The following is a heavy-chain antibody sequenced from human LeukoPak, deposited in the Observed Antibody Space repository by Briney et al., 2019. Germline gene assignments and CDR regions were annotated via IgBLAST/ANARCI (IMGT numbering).Heavy chain of an antibody. CDR2: IDPSGGST. V-gene: IGHV1-46*01. Sequence: ASVKVSCKASGYTFTSYYMHWVRQAPGQGLEWMGIIDPSGGSTSYAQKFQGRVTMTRDTSTSTVYMELSSLRSEDTAVYYCARVAGYSGYDLPFWFDPWGQGTLVTVSS. J-gene: IGHJ5*02. CDR3: ARVAGYSGYDLPFWFDP. D-gene: IGHD5-12*01. CDR1: GYTFTSYY.